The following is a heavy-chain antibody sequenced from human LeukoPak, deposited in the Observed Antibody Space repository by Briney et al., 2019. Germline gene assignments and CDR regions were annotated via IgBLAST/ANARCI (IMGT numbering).Heavy chain of an antibody. CDR1: GFTLEDFG. Sequence: GGSLRLSCEASGFTLEDFGMSWVRQVPGKGLEWVAGINRNGDISGHADSVKGRFTISRDNAKNSLYLQMNSLRAGDTAVYYCVRLSPYDSSGYYYDYWGQGTLVTVSS. J-gene: IGHJ4*02. V-gene: IGHV3-20*04. D-gene: IGHD3-22*01. CDR3: VRLSPYDSSGYYYDY. CDR2: INRNGDIS.